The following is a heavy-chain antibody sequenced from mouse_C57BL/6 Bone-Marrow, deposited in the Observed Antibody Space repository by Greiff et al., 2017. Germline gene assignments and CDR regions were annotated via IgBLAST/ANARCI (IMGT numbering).Heavy chain of an antibody. Sequence: EVQVVESGGGLVKPGGSLKLSCAASGFTLSSYAMSWVRQTPEKRLEWVATISDGGSYTYYPDNVKGRITISRDNAKNNLYLQMSQLKSEDTAMYDCASGYSNYVSWFAYWGQGTLVTVSA. CDR2: ISDGGSYT. V-gene: IGHV5-4*01. J-gene: IGHJ3*01. D-gene: IGHD2-5*01. CDR3: ASGYSNYVSWFAY. CDR1: GFTLSSYA.